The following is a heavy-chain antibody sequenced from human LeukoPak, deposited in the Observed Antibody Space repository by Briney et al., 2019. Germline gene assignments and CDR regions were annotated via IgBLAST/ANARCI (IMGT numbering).Heavy chain of an antibody. CDR2: ISYDGSNK. Sequence: GGSLRLSCAASVDTFSTYAIHWVRQAPGKGLEWVAFISYDGSNKYYADSVKGRFTISRDNSKNTLYLQMDTLRAEDTAVYYCARGNYGFDYWGQGALVTVSS. J-gene: IGHJ4*02. V-gene: IGHV3-30*04. CDR1: VDTFSTYA. CDR3: ARGNYGFDY. D-gene: IGHD3-10*01.